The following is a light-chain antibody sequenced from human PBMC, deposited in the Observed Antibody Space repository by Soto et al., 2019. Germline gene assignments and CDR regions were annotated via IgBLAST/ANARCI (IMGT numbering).Light chain of an antibody. CDR3: QQYNNWPPLT. V-gene: IGKV3-15*01. Sequence: EIVMTQSPATLSVSPGERATLSCRASQSVSSNLAWYQQKPGQAPRLLIYGASTRATGIPARFSGSGSGTEFTLTISSLQSAVYYCQQYNNWPPLTFGGGTKVEIK. CDR2: GAS. J-gene: IGKJ4*01. CDR1: QSVSSN.